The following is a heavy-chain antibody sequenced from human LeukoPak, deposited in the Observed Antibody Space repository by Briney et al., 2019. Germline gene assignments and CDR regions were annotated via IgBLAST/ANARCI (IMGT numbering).Heavy chain of an antibody. J-gene: IGHJ4*02. CDR3: ARRRRYDYVWGSHDY. Sequence: PSETLSLTCTVSGGSISSSSYYWGWIRQPPGKRLEWIGSIYYSGSTYYNPSLKSRVTISVDTSKNQFSLKLSSVTAADTAVYYCARRRRYDYVWGSHDYWGQGTLVTVSS. V-gene: IGHV4-39*01. CDR1: GGSISSSSYY. D-gene: IGHD3-16*01. CDR2: IYYSGST.